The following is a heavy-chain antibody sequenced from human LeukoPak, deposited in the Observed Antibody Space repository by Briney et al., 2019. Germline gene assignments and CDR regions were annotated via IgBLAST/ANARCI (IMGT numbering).Heavy chain of an antibody. V-gene: IGHV3-48*03. CDR2: ISSSGSTI. J-gene: IGHJ4*02. CDR3: ARDISSSWTYDFDY. CDR1: GFTFSSYE. Sequence: GGSLRLSCAASGFTFSSYEMNWVRQAPGKGLEWVSYISSSGSTIYYADSVKGRLTISRDNAKNSLYLQMNSLRAEDTAVYYCARDISSSWTYDFDYWGQGTLVTVSS. D-gene: IGHD6-13*01.